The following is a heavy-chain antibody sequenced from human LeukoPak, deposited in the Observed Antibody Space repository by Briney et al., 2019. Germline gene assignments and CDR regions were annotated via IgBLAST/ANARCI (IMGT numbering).Heavy chain of an antibody. D-gene: IGHD6-13*01. J-gene: IGHJ4*02. CDR2: IYSGGST. V-gene: IGHV3-53*01. CDR3: ARGAYSSSWYVPCGY. Sequence: GGSLRLSCAASGFTVSSNYMSCVRQAPGKGLEWVSVIYSGGSTYYADSVKGRFTISRDNSKNTLYLQMNSLRAEDTAVYYCARGAYSSSWYVPCGYWGQGTLVTVSS. CDR1: GFTVSSNY.